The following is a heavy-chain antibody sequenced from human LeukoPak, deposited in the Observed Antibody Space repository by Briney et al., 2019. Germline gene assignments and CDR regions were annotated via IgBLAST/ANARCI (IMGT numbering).Heavy chain of an antibody. J-gene: IGHJ4*02. Sequence: GGSLRLSCAASGFTFDDYAMHWVRQAPGKGLEWVSGISWNSGSIGYADSVKGRFTISRDNAKNSLYLQMNSLRAEDTAVYYCAKSLSEYSTSPGDYWGQGTLVTVSS. CDR2: ISWNSGSI. CDR3: AKSLSEYSTSPGDY. D-gene: IGHD6-6*01. V-gene: IGHV3-9*01. CDR1: GFTFDDYA.